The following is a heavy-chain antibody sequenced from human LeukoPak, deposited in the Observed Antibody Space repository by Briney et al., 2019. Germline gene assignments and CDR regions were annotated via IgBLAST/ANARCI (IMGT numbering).Heavy chain of an antibody. D-gene: IGHD3-22*01. Sequence: GGSLRLSCAVSGITLSNYGMSWVRQAPGKGLEWVAGISDSGGSTKYADSVKGRFTISRGNPKNTLYLHMNSLRAEDTAVYFCAKRGVVIRVILVGFHKEAYYFDSWGQGALVTVSS. CDR3: AKRGVVIRVILVGFHKEAYYFDS. CDR1: GITLSNYG. V-gene: IGHV3-23*01. CDR2: ISDSGGST. J-gene: IGHJ4*02.